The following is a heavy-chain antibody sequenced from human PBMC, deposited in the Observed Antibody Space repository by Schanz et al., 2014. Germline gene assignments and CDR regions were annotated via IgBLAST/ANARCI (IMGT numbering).Heavy chain of an antibody. D-gene: IGHD3-10*01. Sequence: QVQLQESGPGLVKPSETLSLTCTVSGGSISSDYWTWIRQPPGKGLEWIGYVYYNGATNSNPSLKSRVTISLDTSKNQFSLRLPSVTAADTAVYYCARLTMVRGVTFDRWGQGTLVTVSS. CDR3: ARLTMVRGVTFDR. J-gene: IGHJ4*02. CDR1: GGSISSDY. V-gene: IGHV4-59*01. CDR2: VYYNGAT.